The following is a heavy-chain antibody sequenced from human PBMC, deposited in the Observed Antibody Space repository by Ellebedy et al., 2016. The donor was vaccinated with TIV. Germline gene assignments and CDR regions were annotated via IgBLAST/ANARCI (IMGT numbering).Heavy chain of an antibody. CDR2: IHPGDSET. J-gene: IGHJ4*02. V-gene: IGHV5-51*01. CDR3: ARFTSDYSGDSFGRAFDH. Sequence: GESLKISCKGSGYSFTNYWIGWVRQMPGKGLEWMGLIHPGDSETRYSPSFQGQVTISGDKSISTAYLQWSSLKASDTAMYYCARFTSDYSGDSFGRAFDHWGQGTLVIVSS. D-gene: IGHD2-15*01. CDR1: GYSFTNYW.